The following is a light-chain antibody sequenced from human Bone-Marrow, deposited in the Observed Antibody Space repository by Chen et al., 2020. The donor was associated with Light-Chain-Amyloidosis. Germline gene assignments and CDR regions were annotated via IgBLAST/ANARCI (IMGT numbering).Light chain of an antibody. CDR2: EVT. CDR3: SSYTITNTLI. V-gene: IGLV2-14*01. CDR1: SSDVGGYNH. J-gene: IGLJ1*01. Sequence: QSALTQPASVSGSPGQSITTSCTGTSSDVGGYNHVSRYQQHPDKAPKLMLYEVTNWPSWVPDRFSGSKSDTTASLTLSGLQTEDEADYFCSSYTITNTLIFGSGTRVTVL.